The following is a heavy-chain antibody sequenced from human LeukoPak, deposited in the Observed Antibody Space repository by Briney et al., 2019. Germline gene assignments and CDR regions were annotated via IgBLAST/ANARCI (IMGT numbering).Heavy chain of an antibody. Sequence: PGGSLRLSCAASGFTFSSYEMNWVHQAPGKGLEWLSYINHDGETIYYADSVKGRLTISRDNAKNSVYLQMNSLRAEDTAVYYFARVGRLATAIPVPDYWGQGTLVTVSS. CDR2: INHDGETI. CDR3: ARVGRLATAIPVPDY. J-gene: IGHJ4*02. CDR1: GFTFSSYE. V-gene: IGHV3-48*03. D-gene: IGHD2-21*02.